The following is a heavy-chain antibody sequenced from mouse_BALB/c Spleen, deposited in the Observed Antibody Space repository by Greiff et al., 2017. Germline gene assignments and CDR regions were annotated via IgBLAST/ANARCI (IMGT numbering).Heavy chain of an antibody. J-gene: IGHJ4*01. CDR3: ARPFITTVVAEAMDY. Sequence: EVKLVESGGGLVKPGGSLKLSCAASGFTFSSYAMSWVRQTPEKRLEWVASISSGGSTYYPDSVKGRFTISRDNARNILYLQMSSLRSEDTAMYYCARPFITTVVAEAMDYWGQGTSVTVSS. CDR1: GFTFSSYA. CDR2: ISSGGST. V-gene: IGHV5-6-5*01. D-gene: IGHD1-1*01.